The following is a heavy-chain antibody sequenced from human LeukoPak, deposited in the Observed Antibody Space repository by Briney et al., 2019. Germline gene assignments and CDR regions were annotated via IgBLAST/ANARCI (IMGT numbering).Heavy chain of an antibody. D-gene: IGHD2-2*01. V-gene: IGHV3-7*01. CDR1: GFTFSSYW. Sequence: GGSLRLSCAASGFTFSSYWMSWVRQAPGKGLEWVANIKQDGSEKYYVDSVKGRFTISRDNAKNSLYLQMNSLRAEDTAVYYCARVGIYCSSTSCYGNWFDPWGQGTLVTVSS. CDR2: IKQDGSEK. J-gene: IGHJ5*02. CDR3: ARVGIYCSSTSCYGNWFDP.